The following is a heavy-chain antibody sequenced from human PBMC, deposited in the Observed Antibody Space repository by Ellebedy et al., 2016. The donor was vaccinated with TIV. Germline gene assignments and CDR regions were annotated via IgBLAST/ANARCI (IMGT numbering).Heavy chain of an antibody. CDR2: GGSAGST. CDR3: ARGEPLPLYYYNMDI. V-gene: IGHV3-23*01. Sequence: GESLKISCAASGFTFSSYAMTWVRQAPGKGLEWVGGSAGSTYYADSVRGRFTISRDSSKNTLLLQMNNLRVEDTAIYYCARGEPLPLYYYNMDIWGKGTTVIVSS. D-gene: IGHD1-26*01. CDR1: GFTFSSYA. J-gene: IGHJ6*03.